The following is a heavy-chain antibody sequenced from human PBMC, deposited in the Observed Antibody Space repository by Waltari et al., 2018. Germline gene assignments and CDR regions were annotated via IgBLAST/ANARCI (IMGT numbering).Heavy chain of an antibody. CDR2: IYYSGST. D-gene: IGHD2-2*01. J-gene: IGHJ6*02. CDR1: GGSISSSSYY. Sequence: QVQLQESGPGLVKPSETLSLTCTVSGGSISSSSYYWGWIRQPPGKGLEWIGSIYYSGSTYYNPSLKSRVTISVDTSKNQFSLKLSSVTAADTAVYYCARLTAAPYYYYGMDVWGQGTTVTVSS. CDR3: ARLTAAPYYYYGMDV. V-gene: IGHV4-39*01.